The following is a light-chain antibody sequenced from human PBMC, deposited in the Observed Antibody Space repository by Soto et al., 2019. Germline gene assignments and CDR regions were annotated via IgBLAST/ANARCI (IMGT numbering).Light chain of an antibody. CDR1: SSIIGAGYD. Sequence: QSVLTQPPSVSGAPGQRVTISCTGSSSIIGAGYDVHWYQQLPGTAPKLLIYGNSNRPSGVPDRFSGSKSGTSASLAITGLQAEDEADYYCQSYDSSLSGWVFGGGTQLTV. V-gene: IGLV1-40*01. J-gene: IGLJ3*02. CDR2: GNS. CDR3: QSYDSSLSGWV.